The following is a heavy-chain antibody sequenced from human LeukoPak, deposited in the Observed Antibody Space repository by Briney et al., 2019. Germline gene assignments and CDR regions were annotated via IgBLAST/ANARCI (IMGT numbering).Heavy chain of an antibody. CDR2: ISYEGTNK. J-gene: IGHJ4*02. CDR1: GFTFSSYA. Sequence: GRSLRLSCAASGFTFSSYAMHWVRQAPGKGLEWVAVISYEGTNKYYADSVKGRFTISRDNSKKTLYLQMNSLRAEDTAVYYCARDSRYIVVVPSAIPPNYYLDYWGQGTLVTVSS. V-gene: IGHV3-30-3*01. CDR3: ARDSRYIVVVPSAIPPNYYLDY. D-gene: IGHD2-2*01.